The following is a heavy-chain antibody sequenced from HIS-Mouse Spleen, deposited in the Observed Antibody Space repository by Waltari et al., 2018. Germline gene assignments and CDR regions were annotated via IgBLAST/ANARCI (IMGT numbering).Heavy chain of an antibody. CDR3: AKDRQQLGFDY. CDR1: GFTFSSYG. Sequence: QVQLVESGGGVVQPGRSLRLSCAASGFTFSSYGMHWVRQAQGKGLEWVAVISYDGSNKYYADSVKGRFTISRDNSKNTLYLQMNSLRAEDTAVYYCAKDRQQLGFDYWGQGTLVTVSS. J-gene: IGHJ4*02. V-gene: IGHV3-30*18. D-gene: IGHD6-13*01. CDR2: ISYDGSNK.